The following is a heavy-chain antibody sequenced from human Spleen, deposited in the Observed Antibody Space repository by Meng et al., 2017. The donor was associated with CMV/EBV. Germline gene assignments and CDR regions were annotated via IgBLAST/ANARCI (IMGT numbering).Heavy chain of an antibody. CDR2: IYYGGIT. D-gene: IGHD1-1*01. J-gene: IGHJ4*01. CDR3: ARGAPQPQDFDY. Sequence: SDTLSLTCTVSGGSINIYYWTWIRQPPGRGLEWIGYIYYGGITNYNSSLKSRVTISPDTSKNQFSLKLSTVTAADTAVYYCARGAPQPQDFDYWGHGTLVTVSS. CDR1: GGSINIYY. V-gene: IGHV4-59*01.